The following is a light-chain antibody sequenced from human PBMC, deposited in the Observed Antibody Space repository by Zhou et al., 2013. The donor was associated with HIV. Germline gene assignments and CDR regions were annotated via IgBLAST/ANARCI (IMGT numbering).Light chain of an antibody. Sequence: DIQMTQSPLSLSASVGDRVTITCRASQSISTYVNWYHQKAGKAPKSLIYESFNLQSGVPSRFSGSGSGTDFTLTITSLQAEDFGTYFCQQSSRSPHTFGQGTRLEIK. CDR1: QSISTY. J-gene: IGKJ5*01. V-gene: IGKV1-39*01. CDR2: ESF. CDR3: QQSSRSPHT.